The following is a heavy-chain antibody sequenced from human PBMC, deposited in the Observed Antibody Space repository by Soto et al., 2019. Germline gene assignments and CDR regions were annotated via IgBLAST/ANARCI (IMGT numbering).Heavy chain of an antibody. CDR1: GGSISSGDYY. CDR3: ARAWWGYYYYYGMDV. CDR2: IYYSGST. J-gene: IGHJ6*02. D-gene: IGHD2-15*01. V-gene: IGHV4-30-4*01. Sequence: SETLSLTCTVSGGSISSGDYYWSWIRQPPGKGLEWIGYIYYSGSTYYNPSLKSRVTISVDTSKNQFSLKLSSVTAADTAVYYCARAWWGYYYYYGMDVWGQGTTVTVSS.